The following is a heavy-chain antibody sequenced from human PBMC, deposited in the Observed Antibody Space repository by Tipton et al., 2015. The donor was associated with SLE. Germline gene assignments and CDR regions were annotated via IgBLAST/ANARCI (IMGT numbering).Heavy chain of an antibody. Sequence: TLSLTCTVSGDSISRHYWTWIRQPPGGGLEWIGCVYDSGRTNYNPSLKSRVTISLDTSKNQFSLKVRSLTAADTAVYYCARAPEGDLLGGMDVWGQGTPVTVSS. D-gene: IGHD3-16*01. CDR1: GDSISRHY. J-gene: IGHJ6*02. CDR2: VYDSGRT. V-gene: IGHV4-59*11. CDR3: ARAPEGDLLGGMDV.